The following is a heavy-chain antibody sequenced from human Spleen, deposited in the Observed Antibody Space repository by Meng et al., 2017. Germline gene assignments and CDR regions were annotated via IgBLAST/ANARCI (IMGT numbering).Heavy chain of an antibody. CDR2: SDHFGNT. Sequence: VQLQLWGEAVLKPSETRFLTCAVFGGSLSGYYCNWFRQPPGKGLEWIGGSDHFGNTIYNPSLKGRLTISVDTSKNQISLRLSSVIAADTAVYYCTRAPLPAGRGLKNWFEPWGQGTLVTVSS. V-gene: IGHV4-34*02. D-gene: IGHD2-2*01. CDR3: TRAPLPAGRGLKNWFEP. CDR1: GGSLSGYY. J-gene: IGHJ5*02.